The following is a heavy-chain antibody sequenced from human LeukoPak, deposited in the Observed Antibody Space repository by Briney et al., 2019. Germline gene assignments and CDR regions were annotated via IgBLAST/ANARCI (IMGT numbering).Heavy chain of an antibody. CDR3: ARDSFGVNAFSI. V-gene: IGHV4-61*02. D-gene: IGHD3-10*01. J-gene: IGHJ3*02. Sequence: SETLSLTCTVSGYSISSGTYYWTWIRQPAGKGLEWIGRISTSGSTNYNPSLKSRVTISLDTSKNQFSLKLSSVTAADTAVYYCARDSFGVNAFSIWGQGTVVTVSS. CDR2: ISTSGST. CDR1: GYSISSGTYY.